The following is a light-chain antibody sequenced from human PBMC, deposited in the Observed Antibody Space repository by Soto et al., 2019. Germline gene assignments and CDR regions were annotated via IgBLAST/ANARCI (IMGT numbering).Light chain of an antibody. J-gene: IGKJ1*01. CDR1: QSVSSN. Sequence: EIVMTQSPATLSVSPGERATLSCRASQSVSSNLAWYQQKPGQAPRLLIYVASIRATGIPARFSGSGSGTEFTLTISSLQSEDLAVYYCQQYNSYSRTFGQGTKVDIK. CDR3: QQYNSYSRT. V-gene: IGKV3-15*01. CDR2: VAS.